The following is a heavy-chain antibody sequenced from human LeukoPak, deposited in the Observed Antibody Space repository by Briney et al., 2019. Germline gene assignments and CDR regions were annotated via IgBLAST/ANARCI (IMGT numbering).Heavy chain of an antibody. CDR2: IRSKANSYVT. CDR3: ARDLDYYGSGSFFNI. D-gene: IGHD3-10*01. V-gene: IGHV3-73*01. J-gene: IGHJ3*02. Sequence: GGSLRLSCAASGFTFSGSSMHWVRQASGKGLEWVGRIRSKANSYVTAYAASVKGRFTISRDDSKNTAYLQMNSLKTEDTAVYYCARDLDYYGSGSFFNIWGQGTMVTVSS. CDR1: GFTFSGSS.